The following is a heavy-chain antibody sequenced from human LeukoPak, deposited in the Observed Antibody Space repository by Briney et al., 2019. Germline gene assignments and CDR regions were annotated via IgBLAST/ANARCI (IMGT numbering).Heavy chain of an antibody. CDR3: TTALSPKVGYCSNGVCHKYFDY. CDR1: GFTVSNAW. CDR2: IKSKTDGGTT. D-gene: IGHD2-8*01. Sequence: GGSLRLSCAASGFTVSNAWMSWVRQAPGKGLGWVGRIKSKTDGGTTDYAAPVKGRFSISRDDSKNTLYLQMNSLKTEDTAVYYCTTALSPKVGYCSNGVCHKYFDYWGQGTPLTVSS. J-gene: IGHJ4*02. V-gene: IGHV3-15*01.